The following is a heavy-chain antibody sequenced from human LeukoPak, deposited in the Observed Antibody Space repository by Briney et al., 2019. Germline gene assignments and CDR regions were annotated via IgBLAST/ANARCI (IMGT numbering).Heavy chain of an antibody. J-gene: IGHJ6*02. CDR3: ARQGSSWSQRYYYYGMDV. Sequence: GESLKISCKGSGYGFTSYWIGWVRQMPGKGLEWMGIIYPGDSDTRYSPSFQGQVTISADKSISTAYLQWSSLKAADTAMYYCARQGSSWSQRYYYYGMDVWGQGTTVTVSS. CDR1: GYGFTSYW. V-gene: IGHV5-51*01. CDR2: IYPGDSDT. D-gene: IGHD6-13*01.